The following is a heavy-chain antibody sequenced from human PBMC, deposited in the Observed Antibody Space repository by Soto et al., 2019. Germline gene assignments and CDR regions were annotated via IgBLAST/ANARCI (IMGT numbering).Heavy chain of an antibody. CDR1: GYTFTDYD. CDR2: VSPGNGNA. D-gene: IGHD2-21*02. V-gene: IGHV1-8*01. CDR3: EVTTGY. Sequence: GASVKVSCKTSGYTFTDYDINWVRQATGQGLEWMGWVSPGNGNAGYAPQFQGRVTMTSDTSISTVYMELSSLTSEDTAVYFCEVTTGYWGQGTKVTV. J-gene: IGHJ4*02.